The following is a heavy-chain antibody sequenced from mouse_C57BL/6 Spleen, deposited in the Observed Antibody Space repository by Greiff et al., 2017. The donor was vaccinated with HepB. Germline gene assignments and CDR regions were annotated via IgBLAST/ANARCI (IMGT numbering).Heavy chain of an antibody. Sequence: QVQLQQPGAELVMPGASVKLSCKASGYTFTSYWMHWVKQRPGQGLEWIGEIDPSDSYTNYNQKFKGKSTLTVDKSSSTAYMQLSSLTSEDSAVYYCARSDGYYDWFAYWGQGTLVTVSA. CDR2: IDPSDSYT. J-gene: IGHJ3*01. CDR3: ARSDGYYDWFAY. CDR1: GYTFTSYW. V-gene: IGHV1-69*01. D-gene: IGHD2-3*01.